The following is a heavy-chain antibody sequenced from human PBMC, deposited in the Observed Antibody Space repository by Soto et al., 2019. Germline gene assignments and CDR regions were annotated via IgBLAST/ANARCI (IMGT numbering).Heavy chain of an antibody. CDR1: GFPFSIYS. Sequence: EVQLVESGGGLVQPGGSLRLSCAASGFPFSIYSMNWVRQAPGKGLEWVSYASNDDISYADSVRGRFTISRDTAKNSLYLQMNSRRVDDTAVYYCVRDHQWAFDYWGQGILVTVSS. CDR2: ASNDDI. CDR3: VRDHQWAFDY. D-gene: IGHD2-8*01. V-gene: IGHV3-48*01. J-gene: IGHJ4*02.